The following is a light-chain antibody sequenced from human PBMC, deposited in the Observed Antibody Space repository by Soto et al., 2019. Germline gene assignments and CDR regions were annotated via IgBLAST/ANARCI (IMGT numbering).Light chain of an antibody. J-gene: IGLJ1*01. V-gene: IGLV1-40*01. CDR3: QSYDSSLSGYV. CDR2: VNS. CDR1: TSNIGAGYD. Sequence: QLVLTQPPSVSGAPGQRVTISCTGSTSNIGAGYDVHWYQQLPGTAPKLLIYVNSKRPSGVPDRFSGSKSGTSASLAITGLQAEDAADYYCQSYDSSLSGYVFGTGTKLTVL.